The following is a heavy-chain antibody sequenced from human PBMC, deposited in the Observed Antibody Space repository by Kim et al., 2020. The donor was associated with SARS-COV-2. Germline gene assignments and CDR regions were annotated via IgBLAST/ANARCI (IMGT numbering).Heavy chain of an antibody. J-gene: IGHJ6*02. Sequence: GGSLRLSCAASGFTFSSYAMHCVRQAPGKGLEWVAVISYDGSNKYYADSVKGRFTISRDNSKNTLYLQMNSLRAEDTAVYYCARDGPNYTYYDILTGYYRGYYYYYGMDVWGQGTTVTVSS. CDR3: ARDGPNYTYYDILTGYYRGYYYYYGMDV. CDR1: GFTFSSYA. CDR2: ISYDGSNK. D-gene: IGHD3-9*01. V-gene: IGHV3-30*04.